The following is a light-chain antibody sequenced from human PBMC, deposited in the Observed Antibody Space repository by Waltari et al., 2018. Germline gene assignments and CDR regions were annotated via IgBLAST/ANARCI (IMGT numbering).Light chain of an antibody. CDR1: QSIGRY. CDR2: GAS. Sequence: EIVLTQSPDTLSLSPGERAILSCRASQSIGRYLVWYQQKPGHAPRLLIYGASTRASGIPDRFSGSGSGTDFSLTISRLEPEDFAVYHCQKYDRLPATFGQGTKIEIK. J-gene: IGKJ1*01. V-gene: IGKV3-20*01. CDR3: QKYDRLPAT.